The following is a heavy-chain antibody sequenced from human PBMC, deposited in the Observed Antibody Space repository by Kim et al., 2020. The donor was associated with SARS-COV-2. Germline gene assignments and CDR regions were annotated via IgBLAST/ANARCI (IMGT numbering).Heavy chain of an antibody. CDR3: ARVWDY. CDR1: GGSFSGYF. CDR2: INPSGSA. Sequence: SETLSLTCFLSGGSFSGYFWRWIRQSPGKGLEVIGEINPSGSANYNPSLKSRVTISLDTSKNQFSLRLTSVTAADTAVYFCARVWDYWGQGTLVTVSS. V-gene: IGHV4-34*01. J-gene: IGHJ4*02.